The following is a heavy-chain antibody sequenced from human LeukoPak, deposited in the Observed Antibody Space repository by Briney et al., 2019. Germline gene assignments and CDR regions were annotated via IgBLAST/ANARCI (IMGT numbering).Heavy chain of an antibody. J-gene: IGHJ4*02. V-gene: IGHV3-23*01. CDR2: ISGSGGST. CDR3: AKNPVHSSGTLYYFDY. D-gene: IGHD3-22*01. CDR1: GFTFSRYT. Sequence: PGGSLRLSCAASGFTFSRYTMNWVRQAPGKGLEWVSAISGSGGSTYYADSVKGRFTISRDNSKNTLYLQMNSLRAEDTAVYYCAKNPVHSSGTLYYFDYWGQGTLVTVSS.